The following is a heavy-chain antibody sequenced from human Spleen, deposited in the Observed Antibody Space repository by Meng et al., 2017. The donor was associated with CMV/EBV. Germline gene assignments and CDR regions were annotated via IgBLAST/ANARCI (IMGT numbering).Heavy chain of an antibody. Sequence: LGPALLQPSQTLSRTCAVCVVSFSGYYGRWVTQPPGKGLEWIGEINHSGSTNYNPSLKSRVTISVDTSKNQFSLKLSSVTAADTAVYYCARLRGSGYYRWGQGTLVTVSS. CDR1: VVSFSGYY. V-gene: IGHV4-34*01. D-gene: IGHD5-12*01. CDR3: ARLRGSGYYR. J-gene: IGHJ5*02. CDR2: INHSGST.